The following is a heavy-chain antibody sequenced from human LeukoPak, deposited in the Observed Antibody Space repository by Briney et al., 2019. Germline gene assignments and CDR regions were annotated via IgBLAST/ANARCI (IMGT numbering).Heavy chain of an antibody. CDR2: ISSSGTTT. CDR3: TTPTVASNFDY. D-gene: IGHD6-19*01. CDR1: GFSFSVYE. Sequence: GGSLRLSCAASGFSFSVYEIHWVRQAPGKGLEWISDISSSGTTTYYADSVKGRFTISRDNAKNSLYLQMNSLRAEDTAVYYCTTPTVASNFDYWGQGTLVTVSS. J-gene: IGHJ4*02. V-gene: IGHV3-48*03.